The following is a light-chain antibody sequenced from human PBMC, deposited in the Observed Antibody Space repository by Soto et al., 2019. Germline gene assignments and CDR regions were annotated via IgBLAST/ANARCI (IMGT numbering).Light chain of an antibody. CDR3: QQFNNYPYT. CDR2: DAS. Sequence: AIQLTQSPSSLSAXVGDXXXXXXRASQGISSALAWYQQKPGKAPKLLIYDASSLESGVPSRFSGSGSGTDFTLTISSLQPEDFATYYCQQFNNYPYTFGQGTKLEIK. V-gene: IGKV1D-13*01. J-gene: IGKJ2*01. CDR1: QGISSA.